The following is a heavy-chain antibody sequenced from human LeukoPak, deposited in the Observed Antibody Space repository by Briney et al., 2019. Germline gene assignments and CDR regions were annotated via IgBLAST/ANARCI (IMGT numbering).Heavy chain of an antibody. V-gene: IGHV3-74*01. CDR2: INSDGSST. CDR1: GFTFSSYW. CDR3: ARGRRTGWYFDY. Sequence: GGSLRLSCAASGFTFSSYWMHWVRQAPGKGLVRVSRINSDGSSTSYADSVRGRFTISRDNAKNTLYLQMNSLRAEDTAVYYCARGRRTGWYFDYWGQGTLVTVSS. D-gene: IGHD3/OR15-3a*01. J-gene: IGHJ4*02.